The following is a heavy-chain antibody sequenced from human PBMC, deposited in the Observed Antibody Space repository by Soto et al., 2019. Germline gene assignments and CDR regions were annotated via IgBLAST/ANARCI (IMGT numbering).Heavy chain of an antibody. Sequence: DVQLLESGGDLVQPGGSLRRSCAASGFSFSDYSMNWVRQAPGKGLEWVSFIDLRGTTTYYRDSVKGRFTIFKDKSMNTVYLQMNSLTVEDAAVYYCTKDRVPDGIYSFDYWGQGALVTVSS. CDR3: TKDRVPDGIYSFDY. J-gene: IGHJ4*02. CDR1: GFSFSDYS. V-gene: IGHV3-23*03. CDR2: IDLRGTTT. D-gene: IGHD2-15*01.